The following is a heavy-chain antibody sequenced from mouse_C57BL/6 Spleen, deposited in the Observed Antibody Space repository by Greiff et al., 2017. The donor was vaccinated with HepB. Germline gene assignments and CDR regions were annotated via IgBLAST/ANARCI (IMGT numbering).Heavy chain of an antibody. Sequence: EVQLQQSGPELVKPGASVKIPCKASGYTFTDYNMDWVKQSHGKSLEWIGDINPNNGGTIYNQKFKGKATLTVDKSSSTAYMELRSLTSEDTAVYYWARSGSYYSNYFDYWGQGTTLTVSS. CDR2: INPNNGGT. D-gene: IGHD2-5*01. J-gene: IGHJ2*01. V-gene: IGHV1-18*01. CDR1: GYTFTDYN. CDR3: ARSGSYYSNYFDY.